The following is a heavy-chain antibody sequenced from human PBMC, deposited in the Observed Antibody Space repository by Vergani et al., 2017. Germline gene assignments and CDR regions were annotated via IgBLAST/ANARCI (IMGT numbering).Heavy chain of an antibody. CDR2: ISGSGGST. V-gene: IGHV3-23*01. CDR3: AKLPILCYCSGGSCYDRPLNDDAFDM. CDR1: GFTFSSYA. J-gene: IGHJ3*02. Sequence: EVQLLESGGGLVQPGGSLRLSCAASGFTFSSYAMSWVRQAPGKGLEWGSAISGSGGSTYYADSVKGRFTSSRDNSKNTLYLQMKSLRAGDTAVYYCAKLPILCYCSGGSCYDRPLNDDAFDMWGQGTMVTVSS. D-gene: IGHD2-15*01.